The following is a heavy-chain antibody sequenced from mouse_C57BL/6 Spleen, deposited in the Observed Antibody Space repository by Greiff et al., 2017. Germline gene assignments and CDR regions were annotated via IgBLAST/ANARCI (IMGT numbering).Heavy chain of an antibody. CDR2: INPGSGGT. V-gene: IGHV1-54*01. Sequence: VQGVESGAELVRPGTSVKVSCKASGYAFTNYLIEWVKQRPGQGLEWIGVINPGSGGTNYNEKFKGKATLTADKSSSTAYMQLSSLTSEDSAVYFCARGGDYYGSSNYAMDYWGQGTSVTVSS. D-gene: IGHD1-1*01. CDR3: ARGGDYYGSSNYAMDY. CDR1: GYAFTNYL. J-gene: IGHJ4*01.